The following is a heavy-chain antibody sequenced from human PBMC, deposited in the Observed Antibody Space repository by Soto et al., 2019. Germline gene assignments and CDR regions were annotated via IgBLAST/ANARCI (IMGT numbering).Heavy chain of an antibody. CDR2: IHHSGST. V-gene: IGHV4-4*02. Sequence: QVQLQESGPGLVRPSGTVSLTCAVSGGSISNGDWWSWVRQPPGKGLEWIGEIHHSGSTNYNPSLKSRVTMSVVPSKNLFSLTLNSVTAADKAFYYCARDQGSHPGDWGQGTLVSVSS. CDR3: ARDQGSHPGD. J-gene: IGHJ4*02. D-gene: IGHD6-13*01. CDR1: GGSISNGDW.